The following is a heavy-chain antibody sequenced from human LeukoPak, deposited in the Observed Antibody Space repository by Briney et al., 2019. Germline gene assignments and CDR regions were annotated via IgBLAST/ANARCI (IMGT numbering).Heavy chain of an antibody. D-gene: IGHD3-3*01. Sequence: SETLSLTCTVSGGSISSSSYYWGWIRQPPGKGLEWIGSIYYSGSTYYNPSLKSGVTISVDTSKHQFSLKLSSVTAADTAVYYCARDFGRGITIFGVVIPSPLFDYWGQGTLVTVSS. CDR2: IYYSGST. V-gene: IGHV4-39*07. CDR1: GGSISSSSYY. CDR3: ARDFGRGITIFGVVIPSPLFDY. J-gene: IGHJ4*02.